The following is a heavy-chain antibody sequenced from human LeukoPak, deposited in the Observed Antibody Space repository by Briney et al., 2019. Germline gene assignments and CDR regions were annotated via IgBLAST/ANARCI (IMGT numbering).Heavy chain of an antibody. Sequence: PGGSLRLSCAASGFTFSSYVMSWVRQAPGKGLEWVSAISGRCGSTYYADSVKGRFTISRDNSKNTLYLQMNSLRAEDTAVYYCAKDPGYSGYDENFDYWGQGTLVTVSS. V-gene: IGHV3-23*01. CDR3: AKDPGYSGYDENFDY. J-gene: IGHJ4*02. CDR2: ISGRCGST. CDR1: GFTFSSYV. D-gene: IGHD5-12*01.